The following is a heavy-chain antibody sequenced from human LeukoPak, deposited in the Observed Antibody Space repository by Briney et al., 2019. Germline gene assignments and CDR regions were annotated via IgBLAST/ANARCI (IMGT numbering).Heavy chain of an antibody. CDR2: IYSSGST. Sequence: SETLSLTCTVSGGSINNYYWSWIRQPAGKGREWIGRIYSSGSTNYNPSLKSRVAMSIGTSRNHFSLKLTSVTAADTAIYYCARSFDTHAFDIWGQGTVVTVSS. CDR1: GGSINNYY. CDR3: ARSFDTHAFDI. J-gene: IGHJ3*02. V-gene: IGHV4-4*07.